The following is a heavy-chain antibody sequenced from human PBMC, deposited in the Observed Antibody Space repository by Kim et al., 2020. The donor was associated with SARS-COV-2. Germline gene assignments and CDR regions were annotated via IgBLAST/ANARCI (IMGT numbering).Heavy chain of an antibody. CDR1: GFTFSSYW. V-gene: IGHV3-74*01. CDR3: ARGGRGYSYGYRSYFDY. J-gene: IGHJ4*02. CDR2: INSDGSST. D-gene: IGHD5-18*01. Sequence: GGSLRLSCAASGFTFSSYWMHWVRQAPGKGLVWVSRINSDGSSTSYADSVKGRFTISRDNAKNTLYLQMNSLRAEDTAVYYCARGGRGYSYGYRSYFDYWGQGTLVTVSS.